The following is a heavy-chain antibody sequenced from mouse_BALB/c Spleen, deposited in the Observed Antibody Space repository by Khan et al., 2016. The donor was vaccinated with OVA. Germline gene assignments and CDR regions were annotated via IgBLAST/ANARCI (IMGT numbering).Heavy chain of an antibody. J-gene: IGHJ3*01. CDR2: ISPGSGDT. D-gene: IGHD1-2*01. CDR3: ARRNYFGYTFAY. Sequence: QVQLQQSGAELARPGASVKLSCTASGYTFTDYYINWVKQRTGQGLEWIGEISPGSGDTYYNERFMGKATLTADKSSSTAYMQLSSLNSEASAVYFCARRNYFGYTFAYWGQGTLVTVSA. CDR1: GYTFTDYY. V-gene: IGHV1-77*01.